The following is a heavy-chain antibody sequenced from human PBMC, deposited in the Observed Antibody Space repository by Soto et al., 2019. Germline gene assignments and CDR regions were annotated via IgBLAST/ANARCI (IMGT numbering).Heavy chain of an antibody. D-gene: IGHD6-13*01. CDR1: GYTFTGYY. J-gene: IGHJ6*02. CDR3: ARDRAAADYGMDV. Sequence: GGPVKVSCKASGYTFTGYYMHWVRQAPGQGLEWMGWINPNSGGTNYAQKFQGRVTMTRDTSISTAYMELSRLRSYDTAVYYCARDRAAADYGMDVWGQGTTVTVSS. V-gene: IGHV1-2*02. CDR2: INPNSGGT.